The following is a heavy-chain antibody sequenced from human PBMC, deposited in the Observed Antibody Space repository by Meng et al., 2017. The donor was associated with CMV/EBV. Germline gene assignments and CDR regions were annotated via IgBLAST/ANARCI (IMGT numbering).Heavy chain of an antibody. CDR2: INHSGGT. V-gene: IGHV4-34*01. J-gene: IGHJ3*02. CDR1: GESFTGYY. D-gene: IGHD3-10*01. Sequence: YGESFTGYYWRLIRQTPGKGLEWIGEINHSGGTNHNPSLTSRVPISLNTSKTQFSLKLISGTAADTAVYYCARRNTLYYVSAGRAFDIWGQGTMVTVSS. CDR3: ARRNTLYYVSAGRAFDI.